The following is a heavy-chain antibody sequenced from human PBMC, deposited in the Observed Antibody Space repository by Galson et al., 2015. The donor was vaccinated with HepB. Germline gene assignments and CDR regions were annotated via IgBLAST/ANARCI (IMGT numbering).Heavy chain of an antibody. Sequence: SLRLSCAASGFTFSSYGMHWVRQAPGKGLEWVAFIRYDGSNKYYADSVKGRFTISRDNSKNTLYLQMNSLRAEDTAVYYCANRGIAVAYYGMDVWGQGTTVTVSS. D-gene: IGHD6-19*01. V-gene: IGHV3-30*02. CDR3: ANRGIAVAYYGMDV. J-gene: IGHJ6*02. CDR2: IRYDGSNK. CDR1: GFTFSSYG.